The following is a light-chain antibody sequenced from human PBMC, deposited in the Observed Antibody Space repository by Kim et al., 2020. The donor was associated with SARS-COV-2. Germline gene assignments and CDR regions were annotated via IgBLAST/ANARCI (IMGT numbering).Light chain of an antibody. Sequence: ALGQTVRITCQGDSIRSYYANWYQQKPGQAPVLVMYGKNNRPSGIPDRFSGSNSGNTASLTITGAQAEDEADFYCNSRDSSGNRLVFGGGTQLTVL. CDR3: NSRDSSGNRLV. CDR1: SIRSYY. V-gene: IGLV3-19*01. CDR2: GKN. J-gene: IGLJ2*01.